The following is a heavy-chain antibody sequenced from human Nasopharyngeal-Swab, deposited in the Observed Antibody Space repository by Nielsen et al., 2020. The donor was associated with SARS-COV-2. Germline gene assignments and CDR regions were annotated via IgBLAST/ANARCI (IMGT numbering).Heavy chain of an antibody. CDR3: AREGHTGSVADY. CDR2: IYYRGST. J-gene: IGHJ4*02. Sequence: SELLWLTSPVPGGSLSRSYWSWIRQPPGKGLEWIGYIYYRGSTNHNPSLKSRVTTSLDTSTNQFSLKPSSVTAADTPVYYCAREGHTGSVADYWGQGTLVTVSP. D-gene: IGHD5-18*01. CDR1: GGSLSRSY. V-gene: IGHV4-59*01.